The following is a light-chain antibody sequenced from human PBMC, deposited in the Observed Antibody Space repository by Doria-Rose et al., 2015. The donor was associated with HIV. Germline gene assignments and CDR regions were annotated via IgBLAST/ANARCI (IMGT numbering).Light chain of an antibody. J-gene: IGKJ2*01. Sequence: PFTLSASVGDRVTITHRAISLIDNSLAWYQQQPGKAPNLLIYKASSLESGVPSRFSGSGSGREFTLTISSLQPDDFATYYCQQDNSYSPYTFGQGTKLEIK. CDR3: QQDNSYSPYT. CDR2: KAS. V-gene: IGKV1-5*03. CDR1: SLIDNS.